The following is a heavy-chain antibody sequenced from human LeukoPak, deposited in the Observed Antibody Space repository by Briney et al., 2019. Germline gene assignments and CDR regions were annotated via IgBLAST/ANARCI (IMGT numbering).Heavy chain of an antibody. D-gene: IGHD3-22*01. CDR2: ISGSGGST. V-gene: IGHV3-23*01. CDR3: AKGAQYYDSSGYDY. J-gene: IGHJ4*02. CDR1: GFTFNSYV. Sequence: PGGSLRLSCAASGFTFNSYVMSWVRQAPGKGLEWVSAISGSGGSTYFADSVKGRFTISRDNPKNTMYLQMKSLRAEDTAVYYCAKGAQYYDSSGYDYWGQGTLVTVSS.